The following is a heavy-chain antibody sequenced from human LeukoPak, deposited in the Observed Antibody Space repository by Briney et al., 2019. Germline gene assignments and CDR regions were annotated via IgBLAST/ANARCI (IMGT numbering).Heavy chain of an antibody. CDR2: IYHSGST. V-gene: IGHV4-38-2*02. D-gene: IGHD6-13*01. J-gene: IGHJ4*02. Sequence: SETLSLTCTVSGYSISSGYYWGWIRQPPGKGLEWIGSIYHSGSTYYNPSLKSRVTISVDTSKNQFSLKLSSVTAADTAVYYCARDRLYSSSNDYWGQGTLVTVSS. CDR3: ARDRLYSSSNDY. CDR1: GYSISSGYY.